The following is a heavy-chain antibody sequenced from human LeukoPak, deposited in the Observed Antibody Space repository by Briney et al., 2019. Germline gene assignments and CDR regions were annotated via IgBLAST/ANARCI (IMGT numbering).Heavy chain of an antibody. CDR2: ISYDGSNK. V-gene: IGHV3-30*18. CDR1: GFTFSSHG. J-gene: IGHJ4*02. Sequence: GRSLRLSCAASGFTFSSHGMHWVRQAPGKGLEWVAVISYDGSNKYYADSVKGRFTISRDNSKNTLYLQMNSLRAEDTAVYYCAKAFGWELTDSVDYWGQGTLVTVSS. CDR3: AKAFGWELTDSVDY. D-gene: IGHD1-26*01.